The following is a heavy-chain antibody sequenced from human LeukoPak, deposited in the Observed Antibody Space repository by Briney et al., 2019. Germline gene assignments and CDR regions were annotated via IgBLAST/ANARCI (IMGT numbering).Heavy chain of an antibody. CDR2: IYYTGST. J-gene: IGHJ4*02. CDR3: ATLLSSSYYFDY. CDR1: GVSISNNY. D-gene: IGHD3-10*02. Sequence: PSETLSLTCNVSGVSISNNYWSWIRRPPGKPLEYLGYIYYTGSTNYNPSLKGRVTISVDTSKNDFSLKLTSVTAADTAVYFCATLLSSSYYFDYWGQGTLVTVSS. V-gene: IGHV4-59*01.